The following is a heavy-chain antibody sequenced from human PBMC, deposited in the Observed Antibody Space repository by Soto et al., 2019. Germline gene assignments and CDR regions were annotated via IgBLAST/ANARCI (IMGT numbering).Heavy chain of an antibody. CDR1: GFTFSSYA. Sequence: QVQLEESGGGVVQPGRSLRLSCEASGFTFSSYAMHWVRQAPGKGLEWVAVISHDGNVNYYSESVKGRFTMSRDNSXDXXXXXXXXXXXXXXXXXXXXXXXXXXXXXYYFMDLWGKGTPVTVSS. J-gene: IGHJ6*03. V-gene: IGHV3-30*01. CDR2: ISHDGNVN. CDR3: XXXXXXXXXXYYFMDL.